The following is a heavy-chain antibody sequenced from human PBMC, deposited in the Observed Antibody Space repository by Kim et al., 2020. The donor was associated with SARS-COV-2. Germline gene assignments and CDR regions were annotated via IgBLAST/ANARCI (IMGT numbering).Heavy chain of an antibody. V-gene: IGHV1-46*01. CDR2: INPSGGST. CDR1: GYTFTSYY. D-gene: IGHD3-10*01. J-gene: IGHJ4*02. Sequence: ASVKVSCKASGYTFTSYYMHWVRQAPGQGLEWMGIINPSGGSTSYAQKFQGRVTMTRDTSTSTVYMELSSLRSEDTAVYYCARKGWFGAPVASGVSPFFDYWGQGTLVTVSS. CDR3: ARKGWFGAPVASGVSPFFDY.